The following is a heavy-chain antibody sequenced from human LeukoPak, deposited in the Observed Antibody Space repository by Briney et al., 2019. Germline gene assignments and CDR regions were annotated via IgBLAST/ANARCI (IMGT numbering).Heavy chain of an antibody. V-gene: IGHV4-59*01. CDR2: IYYSGST. J-gene: IGHJ4*02. CDR1: GASISSYY. D-gene: IGHD3-9*01. CDR3: ARGTLRYDILTGYYKGEFDY. Sequence: SETLSLTCSVSGASISSYYWNWIRQPPGKGLEWIGYIYYSGSTNYNPSLKSRVTISLDTSNSQFSLKMSSVTAADTAVYYCARGTLRYDILTGYYKGEFDYWGQGTLVTVSS.